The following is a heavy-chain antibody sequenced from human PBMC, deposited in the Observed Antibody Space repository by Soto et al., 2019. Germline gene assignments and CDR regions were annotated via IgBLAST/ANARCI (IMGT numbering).Heavy chain of an antibody. CDR3: AKGSSASRPYYFDY. Sequence: EVLLLESGGGLVQPGGSLRLSCAASGFTFSSYAMSWVRQTPGEGLEWVSAITDSGGDTYHADCVKGRFTISRDNSKNTLYLQMNILGAEDAAIYYCAKGSSASRPYYFDYWGQGTLVTVSS. V-gene: IGHV3-23*01. J-gene: IGHJ4*02. CDR2: ITDSGGDT. CDR1: GFTFSSYA. D-gene: IGHD2-2*01.